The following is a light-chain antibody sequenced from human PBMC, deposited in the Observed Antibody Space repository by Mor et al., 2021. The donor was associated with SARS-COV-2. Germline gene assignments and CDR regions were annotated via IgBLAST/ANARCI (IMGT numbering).Light chain of an antibody. Sequence: DVGPWLAWYQQKPGKAPVLLISAASSLQPGVPSRFSGSGSGKDFTLTITTLQPEDFASFLCQQTNSYPLTFGGGTKV. V-gene: IGKV1D-12*01. CDR1: DVGPW. CDR3: QQTNSYPLT. J-gene: IGKJ4*01. CDR2: AAS.